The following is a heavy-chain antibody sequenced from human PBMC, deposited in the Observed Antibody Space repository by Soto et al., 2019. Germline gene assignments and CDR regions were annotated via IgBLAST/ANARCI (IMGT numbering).Heavy chain of an antibody. V-gene: IGHV3-11*01. CDR1: GFTFSDYY. CDR3: GRDGLGVVVMD. CDR2: ISGSGTSI. D-gene: IGHD3-3*01. Sequence: PGGSLRLSCAASGFTFSDYYMSWIRQAPGKGLEWVSYISGSGTSIYYADSVQGRFTISRDNAKNSLYLQMISLRAEDTAVYYCGRDGLGVVVMDWGQGPLVTVYS. J-gene: IGHJ4*02.